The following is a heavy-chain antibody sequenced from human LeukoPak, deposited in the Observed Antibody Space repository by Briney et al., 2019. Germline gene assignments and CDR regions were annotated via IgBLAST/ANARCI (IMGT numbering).Heavy chain of an antibody. CDR1: GYTFTSYY. J-gene: IGHJ6*03. V-gene: IGHV1-46*01. CDR3: ARDSTKDIVVVVAATLPGYYMDV. Sequence: ASVKVSCKASGYTFTSYYMHWVRQAPGQGLEWMGIINPSGGSTSYAQKFQGRVTMTRDTSTSTVYMELSSLRSEDTAVYYCARDSTKDIVVVVAATLPGYYMDVWGKGTTVTISS. D-gene: IGHD2-15*01. CDR2: INPSGGST.